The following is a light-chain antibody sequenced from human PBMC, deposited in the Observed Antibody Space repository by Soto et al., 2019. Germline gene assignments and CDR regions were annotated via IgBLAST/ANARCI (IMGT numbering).Light chain of an antibody. CDR2: SDN. CDR1: SSNIGSNY. Sequence: QPVLTQPPSASGTPGQRVTISCSGSSSNIGSNYVYWYQQLPGTAPKVLIYSDNLRPSGVPDRFSGSKSGTSASLAISGLRSEDEADYYCAAWDDSLSGRVVFGGGTKLTVL. J-gene: IGLJ2*01. CDR3: AAWDDSLSGRVV. V-gene: IGLV1-47*02.